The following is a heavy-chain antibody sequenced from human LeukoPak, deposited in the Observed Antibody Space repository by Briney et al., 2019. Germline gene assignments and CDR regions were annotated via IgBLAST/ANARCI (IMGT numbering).Heavy chain of an antibody. CDR2: INSDGSST. V-gene: IGHV3-74*01. Sequence: PGGSLRLSCAAFGFTFSSYWMHWVRQAPGKGLVWVSRINSDGSSTSYADSVKGRFTISRDNSKNTLYLQMNSLRAEDTAVYYCAKSTEAAAADAFDIWGQGTMVTVSS. D-gene: IGHD6-13*01. CDR3: AKSTEAAAADAFDI. J-gene: IGHJ3*02. CDR1: GFTFSSYW.